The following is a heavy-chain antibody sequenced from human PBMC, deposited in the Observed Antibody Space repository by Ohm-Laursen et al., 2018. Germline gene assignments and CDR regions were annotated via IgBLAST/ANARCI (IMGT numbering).Heavy chain of an antibody. J-gene: IGHJ4*02. D-gene: IGHD5-18*01. CDR3: ARRGYSYGGSFDY. CDR2: INPNSGGT. Sequence: ASVKVSCKASGYTFTGYYMHWVRQAPGQGLEWMGWINPNSGGTNYAQKFQGRVTMTRDTSISTAYMELSRLRSDDTAVYYRARRGYSYGGSFDYWGQGTLVTVSS. V-gene: IGHV1-2*02. CDR1: GYTFTGYY.